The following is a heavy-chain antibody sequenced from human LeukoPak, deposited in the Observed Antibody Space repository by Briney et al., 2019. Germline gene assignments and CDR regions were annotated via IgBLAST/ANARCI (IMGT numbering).Heavy chain of an antibody. J-gene: IGHJ5*02. CDR1: GFTFSSYG. Sequence: GGSLRLSCAASGFTFSSYGMHWVRQAPGKGLEWVAFIRYDGSNKYYADSVKGRFTISRDNSKNTLYPQMNSLRAEDTAVYYCAKDRGGTSYGTFDPWGQGTLVTVSS. CDR2: IRYDGSNK. CDR3: AKDRGGTSYGTFDP. V-gene: IGHV3-30*02. D-gene: IGHD5-18*01.